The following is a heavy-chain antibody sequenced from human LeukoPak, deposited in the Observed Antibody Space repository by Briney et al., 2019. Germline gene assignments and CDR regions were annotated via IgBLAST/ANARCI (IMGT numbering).Heavy chain of an antibody. CDR2: IYPGDSDT. Sequence: GESLKISCKGSGYSFTSYWIGWVRQMPGKGLERMGIIYPGDSDTRYSPSFQGRVTIPADKSISTTYLQWSSLKASDTAMYYCARKSPYDSSGYYGNFDYWGQGTLVTVSS. V-gene: IGHV5-51*01. D-gene: IGHD3-22*01. J-gene: IGHJ4*02. CDR1: GYSFTSYW. CDR3: ARKSPYDSSGYYGNFDY.